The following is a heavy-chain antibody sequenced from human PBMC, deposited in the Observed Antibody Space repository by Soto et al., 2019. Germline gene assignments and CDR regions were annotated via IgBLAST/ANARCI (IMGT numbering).Heavy chain of an antibody. Sequence: SETLSLTCTVSGGSITSSSYYWGWIRQPPGKGLEWIGGIYYSGRSYYNPSLKSRVTMSVDTSMNQFSLTLSSVTAADAAVYYCARQRTTVVTQAYFDHWGQGTLVTVSS. CDR1: GGSITSSSYY. CDR2: IYYSGRS. J-gene: IGHJ4*02. V-gene: IGHV4-39*01. CDR3: ARQRTTVVTQAYFDH. D-gene: IGHD4-17*01.